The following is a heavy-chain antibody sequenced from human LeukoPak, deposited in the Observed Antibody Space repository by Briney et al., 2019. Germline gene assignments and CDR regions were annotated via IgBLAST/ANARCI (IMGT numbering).Heavy chain of an antibody. CDR1: GFTFSSYA. D-gene: IGHD2-21*02. J-gene: IGHJ4*02. Sequence: GGSLRLSCAASGFTFSSYAMSWVRQAPGKGLEWVSSISGSGVSTYYADSVKGRFTISRDNSKNMVYVQMNSLRVADTAIYYCAKSKPDNCGGDCYFDYWGQGTLVTVSS. CDR3: AKSKPDNCGGDCYFDY. CDR2: ISGSGVST. V-gene: IGHV3-23*01.